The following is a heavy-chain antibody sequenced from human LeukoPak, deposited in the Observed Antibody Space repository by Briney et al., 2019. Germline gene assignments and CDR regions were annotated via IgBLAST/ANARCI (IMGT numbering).Heavy chain of an antibody. J-gene: IGHJ5*02. CDR3: ARGLAAGRRRWFDP. Sequence: GGSLRLSCAASGFTFSSYAMHWVRQAPGKGLEWVAVISYDGSNKYYADSVKGRFTISRDNSKNTLYLQMNSLRAEDTAVYYCARGLAAGRRRWFDPWGQGTLVTVSS. D-gene: IGHD6-13*01. V-gene: IGHV3-30-3*01. CDR2: ISYDGSNK. CDR1: GFTFSSYA.